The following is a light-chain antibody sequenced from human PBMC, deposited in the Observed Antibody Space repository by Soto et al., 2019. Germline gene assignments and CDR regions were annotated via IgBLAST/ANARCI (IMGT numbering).Light chain of an antibody. CDR1: QSVSSSY. J-gene: IGKJ2*01. V-gene: IGKV3-20*01. Sequence: EIVLTQSPGTLSLSPGERATLSCRASQSVSSSYLAWYQQKSGQAPGLLIYAASSRATDIPDRFSGSGSGTDFTLTISRLEPEDFAVYYCQQYGKSSHTFGQGTKLEIK. CDR2: AAS. CDR3: QQYGKSSHT.